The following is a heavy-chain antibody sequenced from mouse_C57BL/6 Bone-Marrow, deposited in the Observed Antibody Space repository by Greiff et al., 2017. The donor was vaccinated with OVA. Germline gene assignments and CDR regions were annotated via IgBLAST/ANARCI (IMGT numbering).Heavy chain of an antibody. Sequence: EVQLQESGPGLVKPSQSLSLTCSVTGYSITSGYYWNWIRQFPGNKLEWMGYISYDGSNNYNPSLKNRISITRDTSKNQFFLKLNSVTTEDTATYYCAREGLWSDYWGQGTTLTVSS. CDR3: AREGLWSDY. V-gene: IGHV3-6*01. D-gene: IGHD1-1*02. CDR2: ISYDGSN. CDR1: GYSITSGYY. J-gene: IGHJ2*01.